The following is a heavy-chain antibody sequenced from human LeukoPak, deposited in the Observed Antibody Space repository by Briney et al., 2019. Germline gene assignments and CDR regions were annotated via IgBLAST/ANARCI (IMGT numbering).Heavy chain of an antibody. V-gene: IGHV1-46*01. Sequence: GASVKVSCKASGYTFTSYYMHWVRQAPGEGLEWMGIINPSGGSTSYAQKFQGRVTITADESTSTAYMELSSLRSEDTAVYYCASIYYYDSSGYYYGVDYWGQGTLVTVSS. CDR1: GYTFTSYY. CDR2: INPSGGST. J-gene: IGHJ4*02. D-gene: IGHD3-22*01. CDR3: ASIYYYDSSGYYYGVDY.